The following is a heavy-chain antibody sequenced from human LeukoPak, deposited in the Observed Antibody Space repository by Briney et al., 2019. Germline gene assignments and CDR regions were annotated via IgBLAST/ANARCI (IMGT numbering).Heavy chain of an antibody. V-gene: IGHV3-23*01. CDR2: IRGSDGST. J-gene: IGHJ4*02. CDR3: AKGRLGSYYSPFDY. Sequence: GGSLRLSCAASGFTFSSYAMSWVRQAPGKGLEWVSGIRGSDGSTYYADSQKGRFTISRDDSNNTLYLQMNSLRAEDTALYYCAKGRLGSYYSPFDYWGQGTLVTVSS. CDR1: GFTFSSYA. D-gene: IGHD1-26*01.